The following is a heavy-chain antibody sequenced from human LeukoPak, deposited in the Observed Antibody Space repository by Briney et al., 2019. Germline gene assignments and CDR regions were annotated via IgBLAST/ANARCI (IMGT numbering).Heavy chain of an antibody. CDR3: AKEMGPGYYDSSGYYYLDAFDI. CDR1: GFTFSASA. CDR2: ISAGGESK. D-gene: IGHD3-22*01. Sequence: GGSLRLSCAASGFTFSASAMSWVRQAPGKGLTWVSSISAGGESKHYADSVEGRFTISRDNSKNTLYLQMNSLRAEDTAVYYCAKEMGPGYYDSSGYYYLDAFDIWGQGTMVTVSS. V-gene: IGHV3-23*01. J-gene: IGHJ3*02.